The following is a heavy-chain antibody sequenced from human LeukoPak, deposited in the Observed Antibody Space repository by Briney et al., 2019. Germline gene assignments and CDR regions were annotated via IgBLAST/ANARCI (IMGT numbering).Heavy chain of an antibody. Sequence: SETLSLTCTVSGGSFSNYYWSWIRQPAGKGLEWIGRIYTSGSTNYNPSVKSRGTMSVDTSNNQFSLKLTSVTAADTAVYYCAGQPPQHYGMDVWGQGTTVTVSS. CDR1: GGSFSNYY. CDR3: AGQPPQHYGMDV. J-gene: IGHJ6*02. D-gene: IGHD1-14*01. CDR2: IYTSGST. V-gene: IGHV4-4*07.